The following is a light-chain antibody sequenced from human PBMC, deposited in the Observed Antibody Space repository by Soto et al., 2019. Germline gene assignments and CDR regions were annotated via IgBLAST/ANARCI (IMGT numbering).Light chain of an antibody. CDR2: EVS. Sequence: QSVLTQPPSVSGSPGQSVTISCTGTSSDVGNYNRVSWYQQPPGTAPKVIIYEVSNRPSGVPDRFSGSKSGNTASLTISGLPAEDEADYYCSSYTSSSTYVFGTGTKLTVL. V-gene: IGLV2-18*02. CDR1: SSDVGNYNR. J-gene: IGLJ1*01. CDR3: SSYTSSSTYV.